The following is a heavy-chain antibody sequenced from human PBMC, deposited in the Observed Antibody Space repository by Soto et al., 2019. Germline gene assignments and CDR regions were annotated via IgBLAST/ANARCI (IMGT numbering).Heavy chain of an antibody. CDR1: GYTFSDYY. CDR3: ASHYDIWSGYLSPVDY. V-gene: IGHV3-11*01. CDR2: IDTSGTKI. Sequence: PGGSLRLSCAASGYTFSDYYMSWIRQAPGKGLEWISYIDTSGTKIYYADSVKGRFTITRDNAKNSLYLEMNSLRDEDTAVYYCASHYDIWSGYLSPVDYWGKGTLVTVSS. D-gene: IGHD3-3*01. J-gene: IGHJ4*02.